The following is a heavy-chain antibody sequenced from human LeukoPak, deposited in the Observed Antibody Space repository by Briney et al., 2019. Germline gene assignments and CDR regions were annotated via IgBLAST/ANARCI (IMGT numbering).Heavy chain of an antibody. J-gene: IGHJ3*02. D-gene: IGHD2-21*02. Sequence: GGSLRLSCAASGFTFSSYAMSWVRQAPGKGLEWVSASSGSGGSTYYADSVKGRFTISRDNSKNTLYLQMNSLRAEDTAVYYCAKEMLIPPVTYCGGDCYPSYAFDIWGQGTMVTVSS. CDR2: SSGSGGST. V-gene: IGHV3-23*01. CDR3: AKEMLIPPVTYCGGDCYPSYAFDI. CDR1: GFTFSSYA.